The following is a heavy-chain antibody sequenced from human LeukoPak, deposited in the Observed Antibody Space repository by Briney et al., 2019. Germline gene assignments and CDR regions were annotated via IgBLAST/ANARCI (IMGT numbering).Heavy chain of an antibody. CDR2: IYTSGST. V-gene: IGHV4-4*07. D-gene: IGHD5-24*01. J-gene: IGHJ4*02. CDR3: ARGRGDGPKYYFDY. Sequence: SETLSLTCTVSGGSISSYYWSWIRQPAGKGLEWIGRIYTSGSTNYNPSLKSRVTMSVDTSKNQFSLKLSSVTAADTAVYYCARGRGDGPKYYFDYWGQGTLVTVSS. CDR1: GGSISSYY.